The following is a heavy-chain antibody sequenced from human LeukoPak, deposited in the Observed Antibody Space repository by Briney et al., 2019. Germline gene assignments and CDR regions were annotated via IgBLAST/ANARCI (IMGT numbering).Heavy chain of an antibody. CDR1: GYTFTSYD. CDR2: MNPNSGNT. J-gene: IGHJ6*03. V-gene: IGHV1-8*01. Sequence: ASVKVSCKASGYTFTSYDINWVRQATGQGLEWMGWMNPNSGNTGYAQKFQGRVTMTRNTSISTAYMELSSLRSEDTAVYYCARDAYPRGYMDVWGKGTTVTVSS. D-gene: IGHD3-16*01. CDR3: ARDAYPRGYMDV.